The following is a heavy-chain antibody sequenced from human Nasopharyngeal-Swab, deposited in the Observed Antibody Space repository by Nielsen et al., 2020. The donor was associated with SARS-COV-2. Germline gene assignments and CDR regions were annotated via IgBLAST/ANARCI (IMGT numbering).Heavy chain of an antibody. CDR1: GFTFSSYA. CDR3: AKAPYLRGLDV. Sequence: GESLKIFCEASGFTFSSYAMSWVRQAPGKGLEWVSIISGSGDTTYYADSVNDRFTISRDNSKNTLYLQMNSLRVEDTALYYCAKAPYLRGLDVWGQGTTVTVSS. J-gene: IGHJ6*02. CDR2: ISGSGDTT. D-gene: IGHD2-21*01. V-gene: IGHV3-23*01.